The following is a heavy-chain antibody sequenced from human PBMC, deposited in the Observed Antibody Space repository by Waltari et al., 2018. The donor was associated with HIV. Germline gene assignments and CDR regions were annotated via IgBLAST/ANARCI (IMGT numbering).Heavy chain of an antibody. CDR3: ARGEGVWIRYLPLDS. J-gene: IGHJ4*02. CDR1: GFTFSNYN. D-gene: IGHD3-3*01. CDR2: ISGSSSTI. V-gene: IGHV3-48*02. Sequence: EAQLVESGGGLVQPGGSLRLSCLVSGFTFSNYNMHWVRQAPGKGLEWVSYISGSSSTIYYADSVRGRFTISRDNGKNSLYLQMISLRHEDTAVYYCARGEGVWIRYLPLDSWGQGTLVSVSS.